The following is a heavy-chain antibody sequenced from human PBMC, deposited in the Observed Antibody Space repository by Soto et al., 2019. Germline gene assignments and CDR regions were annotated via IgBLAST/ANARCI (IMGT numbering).Heavy chain of an antibody. V-gene: IGHV3-33*01. CDR3: ARWGIAAGDY. Sequence: QVQLVESGGGVVQPGRSLRLSCAASGFTFSSYGMHWVRQAPGKGLEWVAVIWYDGSNKYYADSVKGRFTISRDNSKNTLYLQMIRVRAVDTAVYYWARWGIAAGDYWGQGTLVTVSS. J-gene: IGHJ4*02. CDR2: IWYDGSNK. CDR1: GFTFSSYG. D-gene: IGHD6-13*01.